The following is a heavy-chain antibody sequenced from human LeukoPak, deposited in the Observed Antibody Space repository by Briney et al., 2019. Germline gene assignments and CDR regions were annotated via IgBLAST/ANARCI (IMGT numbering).Heavy chain of an antibody. CDR2: ISYDGSNK. Sequence: PGGSLRLSCAASGFTFSNYAMHWVRQAPGKGLEWVAVISYDGSNKYYADSVKGRFTISRDNSKNTLYLQMNSLRAEDTAVYYCAKGRQIYYDSSGYYDNWFDPWGQGTLVTVSS. J-gene: IGHJ5*02. CDR1: GFTFSNYA. V-gene: IGHV3-30*18. CDR3: AKGRQIYYDSSGYYDNWFDP. D-gene: IGHD3-22*01.